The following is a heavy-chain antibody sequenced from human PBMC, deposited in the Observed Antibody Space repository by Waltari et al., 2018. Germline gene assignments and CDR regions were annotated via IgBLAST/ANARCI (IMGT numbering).Heavy chain of an antibody. CDR1: GITFSRYW. Sequence: EVQLVESGGGLVQPGGSLRLSCAASGITFSRYWMHWVRKAPGKGLVWVSRINSDGSSTSYADSVKGRFTISRDNAKNTLYLQMKSLRAEDTAVYYCATCYYYDSSGNYYVSDYWGQGTLVTVSS. V-gene: IGHV3-74*01. J-gene: IGHJ4*02. CDR2: INSDGSST. CDR3: ATCYYYDSSGNYYVSDY. D-gene: IGHD3-22*01.